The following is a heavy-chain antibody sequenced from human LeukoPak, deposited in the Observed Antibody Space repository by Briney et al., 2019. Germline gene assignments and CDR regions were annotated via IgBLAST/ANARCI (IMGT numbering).Heavy chain of an antibody. J-gene: IGHJ6*02. CDR2: IKEDGSTK. Sequence: GGSLRLSCAASGFTFTNYWMSWVRQAPGKGLEWVAHIKEDGSTKYYVDSVKGRFAIFRDNTKRSLNLQMNSLRVGDTAAYYCARGSSGTSYYYYGMDVWGRGTTVTVTS. V-gene: IGHV3-7*03. D-gene: IGHD3-22*01. CDR1: GFTFTNYW. CDR3: ARGSSGTSYYYYGMDV.